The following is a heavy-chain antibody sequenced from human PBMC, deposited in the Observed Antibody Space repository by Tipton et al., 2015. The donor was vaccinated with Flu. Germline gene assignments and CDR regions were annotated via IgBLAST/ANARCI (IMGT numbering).Heavy chain of an antibody. Sequence: LRLSCSVSGDSIASDYYWGWIRQPPGKGLEWIGNIHHTGTTYYNPSLRSRVSIIRDRSKNQFSLKLSFVTAADTAVYYCARRDYSNYVSVPKNWFDSWGQGILVTASS. J-gene: IGHJ5*01. D-gene: IGHD4-11*01. CDR2: IHHTGTT. CDR1: GDSIASDYY. V-gene: IGHV4-38-2*01. CDR3: ARRDYSNYVSVPKNWFDS.